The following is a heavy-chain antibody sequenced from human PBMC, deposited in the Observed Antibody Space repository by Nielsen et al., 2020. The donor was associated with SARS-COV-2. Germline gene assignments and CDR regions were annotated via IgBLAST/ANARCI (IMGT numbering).Heavy chain of an antibody. D-gene: IGHD1-7*01. CDR1: GFTFSSYG. CDR2: IWYDGSNK. CDR3: AKGAGITGTTSDFDY. V-gene: IGHV3-30*02. J-gene: IGHJ4*02. Sequence: GESLKISCAASGFTFSSYGMHWVRQAPGKGLEWVAVIWYDGSNKYYADSVKGRFTISRDNSKNTLYLQMNSLRAEDTAVYYCAKGAGITGTTSDFDYWGQGTLVTVSS.